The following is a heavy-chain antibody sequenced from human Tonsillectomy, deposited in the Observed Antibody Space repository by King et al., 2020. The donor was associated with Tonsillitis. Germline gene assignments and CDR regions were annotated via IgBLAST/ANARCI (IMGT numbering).Heavy chain of an antibody. Sequence: QLVQSGAEVKKPGESLKISCKGSGYSFSDHWIAWVRQMPGEGLEWMGIIFPEDSDTRYRPSLQGQVTISVDTSISTAYLQWSSLKTSDTAIYYCARAATGAEEVYNHWGKGTQVTVSS. CDR1: GYSFSDHW. J-gene: IGHJ1*01. CDR2: IFPEDSDT. D-gene: IGHD6-13*01. CDR3: ARAATGAEEVYNH. V-gene: IGHV5-51*01.